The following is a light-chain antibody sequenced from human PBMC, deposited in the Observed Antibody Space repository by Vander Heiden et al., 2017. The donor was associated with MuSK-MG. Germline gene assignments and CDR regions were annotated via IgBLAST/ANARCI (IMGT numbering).Light chain of an antibody. V-gene: IGKV1-39*01. Sequence: DIQMTQSPSSLSASVGDRVIITCRASQSISTYLNWFQQTPGKAPKLLIYAALNLQTGVPSRFSGSGSGTDFTLTISSLQPEDFATYFCQQIYITPYTFGQGTKLDIK. CDR3: QQIYITPYT. CDR2: AAL. CDR1: QSISTY. J-gene: IGKJ2*01.